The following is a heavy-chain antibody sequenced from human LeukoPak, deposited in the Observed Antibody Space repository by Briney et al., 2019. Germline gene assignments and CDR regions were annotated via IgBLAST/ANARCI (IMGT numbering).Heavy chain of an antibody. CDR1: GGSFSGYY. Sequence: SETLPLTCAVYGGSFSGYYWNWIRQPPGKGLEWIGEINHSGSTNYNPSLKSRVTISVDTSKNQFSLKLSSVTAADTAVYYCASTYGGNSVFDYWGQGTLVTVSS. CDR3: ASTYGGNSVFDY. J-gene: IGHJ4*02. D-gene: IGHD4-23*01. CDR2: INHSGST. V-gene: IGHV4-34*01.